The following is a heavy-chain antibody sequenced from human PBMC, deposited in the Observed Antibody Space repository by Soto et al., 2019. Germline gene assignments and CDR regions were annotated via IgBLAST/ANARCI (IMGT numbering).Heavy chain of an antibody. Sequence: QVQLQQWGAGLLKPSETLSLTCAVYGGSFSGYYWSWIRQPPGKGLEWIGEINHSGSTNYNPSLKSRVTISVDTSKNQFSLKLSSVTAADTAVYYCARVSIAARPYYYYYYMDVWGKGTTVTVSS. CDR2: INHSGST. D-gene: IGHD6-6*01. V-gene: IGHV4-34*01. CDR3: ARVSIAARPYYYYYYMDV. CDR1: GGSFSGYY. J-gene: IGHJ6*03.